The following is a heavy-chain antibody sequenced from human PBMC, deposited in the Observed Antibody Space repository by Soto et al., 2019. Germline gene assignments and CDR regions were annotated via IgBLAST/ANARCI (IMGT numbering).Heavy chain of an antibody. J-gene: IGHJ4*02. CDR2: IYYSGST. D-gene: IGHD3-10*01. Sequence: SETLSLTCTVSGGSISSYYWSWIRQPPGKGLEWIGYIYYSGSTNYNPSLKSRVTISVDTSKNQFSLKLSSVTAADAAVYYCARGRPRPMVRGVIYYFDYWGQGTLVTVSS. CDR3: ARGRPRPMVRGVIYYFDY. V-gene: IGHV4-59*01. CDR1: GGSISSYY.